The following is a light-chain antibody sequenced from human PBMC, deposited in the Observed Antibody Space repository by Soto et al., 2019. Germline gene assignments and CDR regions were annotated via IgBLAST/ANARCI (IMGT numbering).Light chain of an antibody. Sequence: VVLTQSPATLALSPGERAALSCGASESVSSNQLAWYQQKPGLAPRLLIYDASSRASGIPERFSGSGSGTGFSLTISSLEPEDSAVYYCQQYGSSPITGGQGTRLEIK. CDR3: QQYGSSPIT. CDR2: DAS. J-gene: IGKJ5*01. CDR1: ESVSSNQ. V-gene: IGKV3D-20*01.